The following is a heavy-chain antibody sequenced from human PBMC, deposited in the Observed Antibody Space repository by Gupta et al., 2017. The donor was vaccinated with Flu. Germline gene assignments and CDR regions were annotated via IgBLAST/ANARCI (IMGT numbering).Heavy chain of an antibody. CDR1: GGTFSSYA. CDR2: IMPNFGTA. CDR3: ARLDIVFAGRGPQYSQH. J-gene: IGHJ1*01. D-gene: IGHD2-15*01. Sequence: QVQLVQSGAEVKKPGSPVKVSCKDSGGTFSSYAISWVRQAPGQGLDWVGGIMPNFGTANYAQKFQGRVTITADESTSTAYMELSSLRSEDTAVYYCARLDIVFAGRGPQYSQHWGQGTLVTVSS. V-gene: IGHV1-69*01.